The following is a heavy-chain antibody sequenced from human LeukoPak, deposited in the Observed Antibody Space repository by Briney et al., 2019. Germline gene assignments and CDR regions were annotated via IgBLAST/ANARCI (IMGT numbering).Heavy chain of an antibody. CDR2: ISSNGGST. J-gene: IGHJ4*02. CDR3: VKGIVVVTARAFDY. CDR1: GFTFSSYA. D-gene: IGHD2-21*02. Sequence: PGGSLRLSCSASGFTFSSYAMHWVRQAPGKGPEYVSAISSNGGSTYYADSVKGRFTISRDNSKNTLYLQMSSLRPEDTAVYYCVKGIVVVTARAFDYWGQGTLVTVSP. V-gene: IGHV3-64D*06.